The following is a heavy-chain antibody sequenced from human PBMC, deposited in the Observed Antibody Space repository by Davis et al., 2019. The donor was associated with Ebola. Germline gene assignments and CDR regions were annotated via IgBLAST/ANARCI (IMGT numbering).Heavy chain of an antibody. V-gene: IGHV3-74*03. Sequence: GESLKISCVASGLTFTNTSIFWVCPVPGWGLAWVSSINPDGRTTTYADFVKGRFTTSRDNTKNTVLLQMKGLSVDDTAMYYCLTIRQPAWGQGTLVTVSS. J-gene: IGHJ5*02. CDR1: GLTFTNTS. CDR2: INPDGRTT. D-gene: IGHD4/OR15-4a*01. CDR3: LTIRQPA.